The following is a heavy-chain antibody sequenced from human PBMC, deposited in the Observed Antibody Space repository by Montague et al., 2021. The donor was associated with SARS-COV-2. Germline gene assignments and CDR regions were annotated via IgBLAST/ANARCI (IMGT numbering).Heavy chain of an antibody. CDR3: ARGRGPETGYHFDY. J-gene: IGHJ4*02. Sequence: SLRLSCAASGFTFSHYAMNWVRQAPGKGLEGVAFVSYDGDNKFYAESVKGRFSISRDKAKNTLNLEVHSLRPDDTAVYYCARGRGPETGYHFDYWGQGTLVTVSS. D-gene: IGHD3-9*01. CDR1: GFTFSHYA. V-gene: IGHV3-30-3*01. CDR2: VSYDGDNK.